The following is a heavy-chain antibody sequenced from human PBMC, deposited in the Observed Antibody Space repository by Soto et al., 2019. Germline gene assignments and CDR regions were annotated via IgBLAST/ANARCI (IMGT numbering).Heavy chain of an antibody. Sequence: ASVKVSCKASGYTFTSYYMHWVRQAPGQGLEWMGGINPNSGDTNYAQKFQGSVTMTEDTSTDTAYMELSSLRSEDTAVYYCATDRATGTPPGFDYWGQGTLVTVSS. CDR1: GYTFTSYY. V-gene: IGHV1-2*02. CDR2: INPNSGDT. J-gene: IGHJ4*02. D-gene: IGHD1-1*01. CDR3: ATDRATGTPPGFDY.